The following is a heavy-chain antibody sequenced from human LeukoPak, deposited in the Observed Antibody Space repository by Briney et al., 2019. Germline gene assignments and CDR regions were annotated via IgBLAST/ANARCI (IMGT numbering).Heavy chain of an antibody. V-gene: IGHV3-23*01. CDR2: ISGSGGST. D-gene: IGHD1-26*01. CDR3: AKGRSIVGATRVDY. J-gene: IGHJ4*02. Sequence: GGSLRLSCAASGFTFSSYAMSWVRQAPGRGLEWVSAISGSGGSTYYADSVKGRFTISRDNSKNTLYLQMNSLRAEDTAVYYCAKGRSIVGATRVDYWGQGTLVTVSS. CDR1: GFTFSSYA.